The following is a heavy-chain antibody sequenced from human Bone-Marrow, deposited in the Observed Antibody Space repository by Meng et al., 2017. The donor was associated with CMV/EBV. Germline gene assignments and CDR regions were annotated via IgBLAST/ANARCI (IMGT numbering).Heavy chain of an antibody. CDR3: ARTPEYSSSSFIHYYYYYGMDV. CDR1: GGIFSSYA. Sequence: SVKVSCKASGGIFSSYAISWVRQAPGQGLEWMGGIIPIFGTANYAEKFQGRVTITTDESTSTAYMELSNLRSEDTTVYYCARTPEYSSSSFIHYYYYYGMDVWGQGTTVTVSS. J-gene: IGHJ6*02. V-gene: IGHV1-69*05. CDR2: IIPIFGTA. D-gene: IGHD6-6*01.